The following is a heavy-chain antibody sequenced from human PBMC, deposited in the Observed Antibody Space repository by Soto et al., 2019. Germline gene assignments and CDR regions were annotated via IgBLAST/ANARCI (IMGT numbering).Heavy chain of an antibody. CDR2: IYYSGST. CDR3: ARDRWELRGWFDP. V-gene: IGHV4-59*01. CDR1: GGSISSYY. J-gene: IGHJ5*02. Sequence: SETLSLTCTVSGGSISSYYWSWIRQPPGKGLEWIGYIYYSGSTNYNPSLKSRITISVDTSKNQFSLKLSSVTAADTAVYYCARDRWELRGWFDPWGQGTLVTVSS. D-gene: IGHD1-26*01.